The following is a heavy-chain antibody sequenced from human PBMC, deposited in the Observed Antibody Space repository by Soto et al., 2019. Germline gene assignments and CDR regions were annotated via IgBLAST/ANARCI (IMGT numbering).Heavy chain of an antibody. V-gene: IGHV1-18*01. Sequence: ASVKVSCKASGYTFTSYGISWVRQAPGQGLEWMGWISAYNGNTNYAQKLQGRVTMTTDTSTSTAYMELRSLRSDDTAVYYCARAVELRYFDWLPQNYYYGMDVWGQGTTVTVSS. CDR2: ISAYNGNT. D-gene: IGHD3-9*01. CDR1: GYTFTSYG. CDR3: ARAVELRYFDWLPQNYYYGMDV. J-gene: IGHJ6*02.